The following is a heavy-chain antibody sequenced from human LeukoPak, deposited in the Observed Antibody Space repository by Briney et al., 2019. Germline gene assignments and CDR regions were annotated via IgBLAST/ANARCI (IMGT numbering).Heavy chain of an antibody. CDR2: ISTYNGNT. Sequence: ASAKVSCKASGYTFTSYGISWVRQAPGQGLEWMGWISTYNGNTNYAQKLQGRVTMTTDTSTSTAYMELRSLRSDDTAVYYCARDLEYSSGWYFDYWGQGTLVTVSS. CDR1: GYTFTSYG. D-gene: IGHD6-19*01. V-gene: IGHV1-18*04. J-gene: IGHJ4*02. CDR3: ARDLEYSSGWYFDY.